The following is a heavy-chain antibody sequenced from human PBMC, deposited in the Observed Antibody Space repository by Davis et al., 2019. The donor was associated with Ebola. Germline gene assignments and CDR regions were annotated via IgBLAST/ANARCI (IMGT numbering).Heavy chain of an antibody. Sequence: GESLKISCAASGFTFSSYAMSWVRQAPGKGLEWVLAISGSGGSTYYADSVKGRFTISRDNSKNTLYLQMNSLRAEDTAVYYCAKDRMSGYSYGYGDYWGQGTLVTVSS. CDR3: AKDRMSGYSYGYGDY. CDR2: ISGSGGST. CDR1: GFTFSSYA. D-gene: IGHD5-18*01. V-gene: IGHV3-23*01. J-gene: IGHJ4*02.